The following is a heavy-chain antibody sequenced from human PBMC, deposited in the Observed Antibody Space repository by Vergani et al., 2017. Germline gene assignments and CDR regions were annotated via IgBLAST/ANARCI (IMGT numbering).Heavy chain of an antibody. CDR2: ISGSGGST. V-gene: IGHV3-23*01. CDR1: GFTFSNSA. Sequence: EVHLLESGGGQVEAGGSLRLSCVASGFTFSNSAMSWVRQAPGKGLEWVSAISGSGGSTYYADSVKGRFTISRDNSKNTLYLQMNSLRAEDTAVYYCAKAVKGYCSSTSCYTGEDWFDPWGQGTLVTVSS. J-gene: IGHJ5*02. D-gene: IGHD2-2*02. CDR3: AKAVKGYCSSTSCYTGEDWFDP.